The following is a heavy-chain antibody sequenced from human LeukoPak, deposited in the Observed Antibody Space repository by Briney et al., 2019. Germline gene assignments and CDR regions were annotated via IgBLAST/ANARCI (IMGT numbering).Heavy chain of an antibody. V-gene: IGHV4-34*01. J-gene: IGHJ5*02. D-gene: IGHD6-13*01. CDR1: GGSFSGYY. CDR2: INHSGST. CDR3: ARGYSSSWYEVAWFDP. Sequence: SETLSLTCAVYGGSFSGYYWSWIRQPPGKGLEWIGEINHSGSTNYNPSLKSRVTISVDTSKNQFSLKLSSVTAADTAVYYCARGYSSSWYEVAWFDPWGQGTLVTVSS.